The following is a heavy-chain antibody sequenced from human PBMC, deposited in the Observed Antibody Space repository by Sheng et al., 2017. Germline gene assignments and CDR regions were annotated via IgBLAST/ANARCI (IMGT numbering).Heavy chain of an antibody. CDR3: ARSRVSSGSSYYYYYYGMDV. D-gene: IGHD1-26*01. CDR1: GGTFSSYA. V-gene: IGHV1-69*01. CDR2: IIPIFGTA. Sequence: QVQLVQSGAEVKKPGSSVKVSCKASGGTFSSYAISWVRQAPGQGLEWMGGIIPIFGTANYAQKFQGRVTITADESTSTAYMELSSLRSEDTAVYYCARSRVSSGSSYYYYYYGMDVWGQGTTVTVSS. J-gene: IGHJ6*02.